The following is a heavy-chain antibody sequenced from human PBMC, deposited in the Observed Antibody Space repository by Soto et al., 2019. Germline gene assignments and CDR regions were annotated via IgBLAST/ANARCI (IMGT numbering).Heavy chain of an antibody. J-gene: IGHJ5*02. Sequence: SETLSLTCAVSGYSISSGYYWGWIRQPPGKGLEWIGSIYHSGSTYYNPSLKSRVTISVDTSKNQFSLKLSSVTAADTAVYYCARSFSWFDPWGQGTLVTVSS. CDR2: IYHSGST. CDR3: ARSFSWFDP. CDR1: GYSISSGYY. V-gene: IGHV4-38-2*01.